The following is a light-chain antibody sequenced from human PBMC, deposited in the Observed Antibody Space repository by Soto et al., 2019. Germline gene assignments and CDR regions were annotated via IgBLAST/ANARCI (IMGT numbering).Light chain of an antibody. J-gene: IGKJ4*01. V-gene: IGKV1-5*03. Sequence: DIQMTQSPSTLSASVGDRVTITCRASQSISSWLAWYQQKPGTAPKLLIYKASSLESGVPSRFSCSGSGTEFTLTISILQPDDFATYYCQQYNSYSLTFGVGTKVEIK. CDR1: QSISSW. CDR2: KAS. CDR3: QQYNSYSLT.